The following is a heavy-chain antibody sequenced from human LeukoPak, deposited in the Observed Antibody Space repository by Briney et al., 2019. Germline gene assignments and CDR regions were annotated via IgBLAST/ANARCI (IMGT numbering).Heavy chain of an antibody. D-gene: IGHD3-22*01. J-gene: IGHJ4*02. V-gene: IGHV1-69*13. Sequence: SVEVSCKASGYTFTSYYMHWVRQAPGQGLEWMGGIIPIFGTANYAQKFQGRVTITADESTSTAYMELSSLRSEDTAVYYCARVGKYYDSSGYYPYWGQGTLVTVSS. CDR1: GYTFTSYY. CDR2: IIPIFGTA. CDR3: ARVGKYYDSSGYYPY.